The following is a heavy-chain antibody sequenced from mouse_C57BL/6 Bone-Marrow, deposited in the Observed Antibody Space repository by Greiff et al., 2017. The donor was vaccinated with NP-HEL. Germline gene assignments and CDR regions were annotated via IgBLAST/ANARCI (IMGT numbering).Heavy chain of an antibody. V-gene: IGHV1-82*01. CDR1: GYAFSSSW. CDR3: ALYDYDAMDY. D-gene: IGHD2-3*01. CDR2: IYPGDGDT. Sequence: VQLQQSGPELVKPGASVKISCKASGYAFSSSWMNWVKQRPGKGLEWIGRIYPGDGDTNYNGKFKGKATLTADKSSSTAYMQLSSLTSEDSAVYFCALYDYDAMDYWGQGTSVTVSS. J-gene: IGHJ4*01.